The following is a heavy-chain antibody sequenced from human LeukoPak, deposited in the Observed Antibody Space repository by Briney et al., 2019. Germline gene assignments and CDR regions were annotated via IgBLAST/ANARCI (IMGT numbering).Heavy chain of an antibody. CDR1: GYSISSGYY. D-gene: IGHD3-9*01. V-gene: IGHV4-38-2*02. Sequence: SETLFLTCSVSGYSISSGYYWNWIRQPPGKGLEWIGEINHSGSTNYNPSLKSRVTVSLDTSKNQFSLKLSSVTAADTAVYYCARGRAYFDWGQGTLVTVSS. CDR3: ARGRAYFD. J-gene: IGHJ4*02. CDR2: INHSGST.